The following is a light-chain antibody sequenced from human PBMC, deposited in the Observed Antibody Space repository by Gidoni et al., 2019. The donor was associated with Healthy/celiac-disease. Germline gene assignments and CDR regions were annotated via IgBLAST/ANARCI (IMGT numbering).Light chain of an antibody. J-gene: IGLJ2*01. CDR2: GNS. Sequence: QSVLTQPPSMSGAPGPRVTISCTGRSSNIGAGYDVHWYQQLPGTAPKLLIYGNSNRPSGVPDRFSGSKSGTSASLAITGLQAEDEADYYCQSYDSSLSGSVFGGGTKLTVL. CDR3: QSYDSSLSGSV. CDR1: SSNIGAGYD. V-gene: IGLV1-40*01.